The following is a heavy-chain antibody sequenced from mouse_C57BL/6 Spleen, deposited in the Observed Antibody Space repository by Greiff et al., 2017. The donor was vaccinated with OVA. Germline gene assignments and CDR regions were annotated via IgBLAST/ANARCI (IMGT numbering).Heavy chain of an antibody. CDR1: GYTFTDYY. D-gene: IGHD4-1*01. CDR2: INPNNGGT. V-gene: IGHV1-26*01. Sequence: VQLQQSGPELVKPGASVKISCKASGYTFTDYYMNWVKQSHGKSLEWIGDINPNNGGTSYNQKFKGKATLTVDKSSSTAYMGLRSLTSEDSAVYYCARDGWESYYFDYWGQGTTLTVSS. J-gene: IGHJ2*01. CDR3: ARDGWESYYFDY.